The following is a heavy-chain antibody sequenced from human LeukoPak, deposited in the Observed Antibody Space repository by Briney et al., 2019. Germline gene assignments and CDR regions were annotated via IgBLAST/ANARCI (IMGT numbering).Heavy chain of an antibody. CDR2: IWYDGSNK. J-gene: IGHJ6*04. CDR1: GFTFSSHG. Sequence: GRSLRLSCAASGFTFSSHGMHWVRQAPGKGLEWEAVIWYDGSNKYYADSVKGRFTISRDNSKNTLYLQMNSLRAEDTAVYFCARGYGSGSPLYYYYGMDVWGKGTTVTVSS. V-gene: IGHV3-33*01. D-gene: IGHD3-10*01. CDR3: ARGYGSGSPLYYYYGMDV.